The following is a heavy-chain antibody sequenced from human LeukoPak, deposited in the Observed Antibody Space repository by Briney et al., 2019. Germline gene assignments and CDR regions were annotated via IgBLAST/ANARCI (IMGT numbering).Heavy chain of an antibody. CDR2: INPSGGST. D-gene: IGHD3-22*01. CDR3: ARDMYYDSSGYPLDY. CDR1: GYTFTSYY. V-gene: IGHV1-46*01. J-gene: IGHJ4*02. Sequence: ASVKVSCKASGYTFTSYYMHWVRQAPGQGLEWTGIINPSGGSTSYAQKFQGRVTMTRDTSTSTVYMELSSLRSEDTAVYYCARDMYYDSSGYPLDYWGQGTLVTVSS.